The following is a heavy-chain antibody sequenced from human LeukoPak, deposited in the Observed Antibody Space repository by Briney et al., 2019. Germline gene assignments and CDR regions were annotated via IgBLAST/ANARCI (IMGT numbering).Heavy chain of an antibody. CDR1: GFTFRNYW. J-gene: IGHJ4*02. D-gene: IGHD3-22*01. V-gene: IGHV3-48*01. Sequence: PGGSLRLSCAASGFTFRNYWMSWVRQAPGKGLEWVSYISSRSDTIYYADSVKGRFTISRDNAQNSLYLQMNSLRAEDTAVYYCARAGSIVYYDSSGLCDYWGQGTLVTVSS. CDR3: ARAGSIVYYDSSGLCDY. CDR2: ISSRSDTI.